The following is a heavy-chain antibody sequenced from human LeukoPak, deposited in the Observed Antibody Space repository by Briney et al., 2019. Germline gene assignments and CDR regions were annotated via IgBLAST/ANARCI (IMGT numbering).Heavy chain of an antibody. D-gene: IGHD3-10*01. V-gene: IGHV3-11*04. CDR3: ARELSGAFDP. CDR1: GFTFSDYY. CDR2: MSTSDSPI. J-gene: IGHJ5*02. Sequence: AGGSLRLSCAASGFTFSDYYMSWIRQAPGKGLEWVSYMSTSDSPIYYTDSVKGRFTISRDNAKNSLYLQMNSLRASDTAVYYCARELSGAFDPWGQGTLVTVSS.